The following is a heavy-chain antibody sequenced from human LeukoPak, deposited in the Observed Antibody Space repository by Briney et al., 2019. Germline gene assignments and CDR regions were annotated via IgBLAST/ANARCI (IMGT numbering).Heavy chain of an antibody. CDR1: GFTVSSNY. V-gene: IGHV3-53*01. D-gene: IGHD3-10*01. Sequence: GGSLRLSCAASGFTVSSNYMSWVRQAPGKGLEWVSVIYSGGSTYYADSVKGRFTISRDNSKNTLYLQMNSLRAEDTAVYYCARILLWFGKLSWAFEIGAKGPMVTVSS. CDR3: ARILLWFGKLSWAFEI. CDR2: IYSGGST. J-gene: IGHJ3*02.